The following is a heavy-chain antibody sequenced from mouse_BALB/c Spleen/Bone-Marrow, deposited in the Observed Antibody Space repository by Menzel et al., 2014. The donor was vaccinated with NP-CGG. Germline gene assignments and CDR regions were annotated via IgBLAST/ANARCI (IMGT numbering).Heavy chain of an antibody. D-gene: IGHD2-10*02. CDR2: IYPSDSYT. CDR3: TRQYGNYYAMDY. CDR1: GYTFTSYW. J-gene: IGHJ4*01. Sequence: VKLQESGAELVRPGASVKVSCKASGYTFTSYWINWVKQRPGQGLEWIGNIYPSDSYTNYNQNFKDKATLTVDKSSSTAYMQLSSPTSEDSAVYYCTRQYGNYYAMDYWGQGTSVTVSS. V-gene: IGHV1S126*01.